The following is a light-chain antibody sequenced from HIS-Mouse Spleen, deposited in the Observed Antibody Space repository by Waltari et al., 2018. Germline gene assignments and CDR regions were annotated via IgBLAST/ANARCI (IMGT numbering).Light chain of an antibody. V-gene: IGKV3-11*01. Sequence: EIVLTQSPATLSLSPGERATLSCRASQSVSSYLAWYQQKPGQAPRLLIYDASNRATGIPARFSGSGSGTDFTLTISSLEPEDVAVYYCQQRSNGITFGQGTRLEIK. CDR1: QSVSSY. CDR2: DAS. CDR3: QQRSNGIT. J-gene: IGKJ5*01.